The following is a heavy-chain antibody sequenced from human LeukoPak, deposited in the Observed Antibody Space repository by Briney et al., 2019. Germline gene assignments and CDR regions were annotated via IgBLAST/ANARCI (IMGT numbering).Heavy chain of an antibody. CDR1: GFTFSSYG. CDR2: IRYDGANN. CDR3: AKDRGPYSTSWLSPFDY. V-gene: IGHV3-30*02. J-gene: IGHJ4*02. Sequence: SGGSLRLSCAASGFTFSSYGIHWVRQAPGKGLERVAFIRYDGANNYYADSVKGRFTISRDNSKNTLSLLMNSLRPEDTAVYFCAKDRGPYSTSWLSPFDYWGQGTLVTVSA. D-gene: IGHD6-13*01.